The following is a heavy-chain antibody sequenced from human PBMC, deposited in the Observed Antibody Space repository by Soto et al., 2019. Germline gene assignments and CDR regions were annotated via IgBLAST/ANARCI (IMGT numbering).Heavy chain of an antibody. D-gene: IGHD3-3*01. Sequence: ASVKVSFKASGYTFTSYDINWVRQATGQGLEWMGWMNPNSGNTGYAQKFQGRVTMTRNTSISTAYMELSSLRSEDTAVYYCARGDGAYYDFWSGYWDFDYWGQGTLVTVSS. CDR1: GYTFTSYD. J-gene: IGHJ4*02. V-gene: IGHV1-8*01. CDR2: MNPNSGNT. CDR3: ARGDGAYYDFWSGYWDFDY.